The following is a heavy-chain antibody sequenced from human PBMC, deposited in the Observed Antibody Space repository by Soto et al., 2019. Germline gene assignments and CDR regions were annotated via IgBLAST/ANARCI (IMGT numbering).Heavy chain of an antibody. CDR3: ARSVAVPGAHIDY. Sequence: GPGPRVASETLSLTCSVSGGSISGSYWSWIRQSPGKGLEWLGYVYYTGSTNYSPSLRSRVSISVDTSKNEFSLRLSSVTAADTAVYFCARSVAVPGAHIDYWGQGTQVTVSS. D-gene: IGHD6-19*01. V-gene: IGHV4-59*01. CDR1: GGSISGSY. CDR2: VYYTGST. J-gene: IGHJ4*02.